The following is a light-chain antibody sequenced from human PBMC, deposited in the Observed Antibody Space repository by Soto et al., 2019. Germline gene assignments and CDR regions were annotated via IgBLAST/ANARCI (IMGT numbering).Light chain of an antibody. V-gene: IGKV3D-15*01. Sequence: DIILTQSPAIVSVSPGERATLSCRASRSVSTNLAWYQHKHGQAPRLLIFGASTRVTDIPPRFSGTGSGTEFTLTINYLKSEDFGIYYCQQHEKNGPPVTFGGGTKVEI. J-gene: IGKJ4*01. CDR1: RSVSTN. CDR2: GAS. CDR3: QQHEKNGPPVT.